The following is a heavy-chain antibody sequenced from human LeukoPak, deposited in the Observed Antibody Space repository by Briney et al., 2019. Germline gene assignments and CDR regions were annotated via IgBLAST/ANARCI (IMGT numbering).Heavy chain of an antibody. V-gene: IGHV4-34*01. J-gene: IGHJ4*02. D-gene: IGHD3-3*01. CDR1: GGSFSGYY. Sequence: PSETLSLTCAVYGGSFSGYYWSWIRQPPGRGLEWIGEINHSGSTNYNPSLKSRVTISVDTSKNQFSLKLSSVTAADTAVYYCARGPYYDFWSGHIRVFDYWGQGTLVTVSS. CDR2: INHSGST. CDR3: ARGPYYDFWSGHIRVFDY.